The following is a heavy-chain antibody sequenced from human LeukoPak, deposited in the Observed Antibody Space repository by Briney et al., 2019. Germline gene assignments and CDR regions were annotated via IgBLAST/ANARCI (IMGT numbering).Heavy chain of an antibody. CDR3: ARGPAIYDFWSGYQFDY. J-gene: IGHJ4*02. CDR2: IYTSGST. V-gene: IGHV4-61*02. CDR1: GGSISSGSYY. Sequence: SQTLSLTCTVSGGSISSGSYYWSWIRQPAGKGLEWIGRIYTSGSTNYNPSLKSRVTISVDTSKNQFSLKLSSVTAADTAVYYCARGPAIYDFWSGYQFDYWGQGTLVTVSS. D-gene: IGHD3-3*01.